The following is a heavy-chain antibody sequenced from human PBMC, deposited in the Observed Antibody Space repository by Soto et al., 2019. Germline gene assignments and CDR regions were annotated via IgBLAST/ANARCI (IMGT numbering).Heavy chain of an antibody. CDR2: IMPLFGKP. V-gene: IGHV1-69*13. CDR3: ARASSTSWLYYFDY. Sequence: SVKVSCKASGVSFSGYAFSWVRQAPGQGLEWMGGIMPLFGKPDYAQKFQGRVTITADESTSTTYMELSSLRSEDTALYFCARASSTSWLYYFDYWGQGTRVTVSS. CDR1: GVSFSGYA. D-gene: IGHD2-2*01. J-gene: IGHJ4*02.